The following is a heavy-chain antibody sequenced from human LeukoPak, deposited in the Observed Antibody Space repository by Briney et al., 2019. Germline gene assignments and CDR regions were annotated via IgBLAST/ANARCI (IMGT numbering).Heavy chain of an antibody. CDR1: GYSLTNHY. D-gene: IGHD6-13*01. CDR2: IMHTGRT. CDR3: ARGPAAVHP. V-gene: IGHV4-34*12. J-gene: IGHJ5*02. Sequence: PSETLSLTCAVYGYSLTNHYWIWIRQPPGKGLEWIGEIMHTGRTNYNPSLKSRVTISVATSKNQFFLNLTSVTAADTAVYYCARGPAAVHPWGQGTLVTVSS.